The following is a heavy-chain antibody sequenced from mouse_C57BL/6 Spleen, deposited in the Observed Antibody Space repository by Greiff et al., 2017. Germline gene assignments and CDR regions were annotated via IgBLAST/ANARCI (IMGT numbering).Heavy chain of an antibody. CDR3: ARGYYGSGFAY. CDR1: GYSFPSYY. D-gene: IGHD1-1*01. CDR2: IYPGSGNT. J-gene: IGHJ3*01. V-gene: IGHV1-66*01. Sequence: VQLQQSGPELVKPGASVKISCKASGYSFPSYYIHWVKQRPGQGLEWIGWIYPGSGNTKYNEKFKGKATLTADTSSSTAYMQLSSLTSEDSAVYYCARGYYGSGFAYWGQGTLVTVSA.